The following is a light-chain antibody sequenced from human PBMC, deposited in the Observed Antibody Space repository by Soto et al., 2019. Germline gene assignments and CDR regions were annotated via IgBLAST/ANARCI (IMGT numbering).Light chain of an antibody. CDR1: QAIRND. CDR2: GSS. CDR3: LQHNVFPRT. Sequence: DIQMTQSPSSLSASVGDRVTITCRASQAIRNDLAWYQQKPGRAPKRLIYGSSSLQSGVPSRFSGRGSRTAFTLTISSLQPEDFATYYCLQHNVFPRTFGQGTKVEIK. V-gene: IGKV1-17*01. J-gene: IGKJ1*01.